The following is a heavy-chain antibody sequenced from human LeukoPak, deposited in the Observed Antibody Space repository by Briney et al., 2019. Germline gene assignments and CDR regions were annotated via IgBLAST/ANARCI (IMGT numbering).Heavy chain of an antibody. D-gene: IGHD3-10*01. CDR1: GFTFSSYA. CDR2: ISYDGSNK. CDR3: ASYYGSGSPHDY. Sequence: GGSLRLSCAASGFTFSSYAMHWVRQAPGKGLEWVAVISYDGSNKYYADSVKGLFTISRDNSKNTLYLQMNSLRAEDTAVYYCASYYGSGSPHDYWGQGTLVTVSS. J-gene: IGHJ4*02. V-gene: IGHV3-30*04.